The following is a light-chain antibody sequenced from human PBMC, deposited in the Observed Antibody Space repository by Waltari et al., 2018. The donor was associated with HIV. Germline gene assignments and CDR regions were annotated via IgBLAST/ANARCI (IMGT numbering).Light chain of an antibody. CDR3: CSYAGTSTYV. J-gene: IGLJ1*01. CDR1: SIDVSRYTL. CDR2: AVT. Sequence: HSSLTQPASESGWPGQSITIPCTGTSIDVSRYTLFAWYQPHPGKAPKVMIYAVTKRPSGVSDRFTGCKSGNTASRTIAGLQAEDEADYYCCSYAGTSTYVFGTGTKVTVL. V-gene: IGLV2-23*02.